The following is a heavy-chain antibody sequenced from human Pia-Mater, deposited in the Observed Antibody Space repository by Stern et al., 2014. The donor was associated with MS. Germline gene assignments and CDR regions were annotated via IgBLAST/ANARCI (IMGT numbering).Heavy chain of an antibody. CDR3: ARQYSSYPDY. CDR2: IGPTSGAT. D-gene: IGHD4-11*01. V-gene: IGHV1-2*06. J-gene: IGHJ4*02. Sequence: VQLVESGAEVRKPGASVKVSCKASGYTFTGHYVHWVRQAPGQGLEWMGRIGPTSGATNFAQKFQGPVTLTRDTSISTAYMELSSLTSDDSAVYYGARQYSSYPDYWGQGTLVTVSS. CDR1: GYTFTGHY.